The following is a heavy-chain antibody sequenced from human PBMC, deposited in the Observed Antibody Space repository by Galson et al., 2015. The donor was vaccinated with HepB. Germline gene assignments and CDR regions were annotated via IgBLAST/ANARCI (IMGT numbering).Heavy chain of an antibody. CDR1: GFTFSSYG. Sequence: SLRLSCAASGFTFSSYGMHWVRQAPGEGLEWVAVISSDGSNKYYADSVKGRFTISRDNSKNTLYLQMNSLRTEDTAVYYCARSFKGGSDYWGQGTLVTVSS. D-gene: IGHD3-16*01. CDR3: ARSFKGGSDY. V-gene: IGHV3-30*03. CDR2: ISSDGSNK. J-gene: IGHJ4*02.